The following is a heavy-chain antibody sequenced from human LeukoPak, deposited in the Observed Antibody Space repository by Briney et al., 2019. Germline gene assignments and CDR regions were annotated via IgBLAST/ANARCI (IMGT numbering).Heavy chain of an antibody. CDR1: GGSFSGYY. D-gene: IGHD4-23*01. V-gene: IGHV4-34*01. CDR3: ARGHTNQKRMTTVVLIGY. CDR2: INHSGST. J-gene: IGHJ4*02. Sequence: PSETLSLTCAVYGGSFSGYYWSWIRQPPGKGLEWIGEINHSGSTNHNPSLKSRVTILVDTSKNQFSLKLSSVTAADTAVYYCARGHTNQKRMTTVVLIGYWGQGTLVTVSS.